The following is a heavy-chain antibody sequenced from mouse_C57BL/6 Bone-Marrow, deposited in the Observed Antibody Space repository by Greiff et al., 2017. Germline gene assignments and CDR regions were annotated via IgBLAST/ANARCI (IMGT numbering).Heavy chain of an antibody. D-gene: IGHD1-1*02. CDR2: IDPETGGT. Sequence: QVQLQQSGAELVRPGASVTLSCKASGYTFTDYEMHWVKQTPVHGLEWIGAIDPETGGTAYNQKFKGKAILTADKSSSTAYMELRSLTSEDSAVYYCTITMHYFDYWGQETTLTVSS. J-gene: IGHJ2*01. V-gene: IGHV1-15*01. CDR1: GYTFTDYE. CDR3: TITMHYFDY.